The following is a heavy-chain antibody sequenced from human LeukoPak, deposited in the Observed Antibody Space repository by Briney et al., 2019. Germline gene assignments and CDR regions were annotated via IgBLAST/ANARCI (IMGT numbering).Heavy chain of an antibody. CDR2: ISGSAFTT. V-gene: IGHV3-23*01. Sequence: GGSLRLSCAASGFTFSDYAMSWVRQAPGKGLEWASAISGSAFTTYYVDSVKGRFTISRDNSKNTVYLQMNNLRADDTAVYYCAKDSSGLYNWFDPWGQGTLVTVSS. CDR3: AKDSSGLYNWFDP. J-gene: IGHJ5*02. D-gene: IGHD3-22*01. CDR1: GFTFSDYA.